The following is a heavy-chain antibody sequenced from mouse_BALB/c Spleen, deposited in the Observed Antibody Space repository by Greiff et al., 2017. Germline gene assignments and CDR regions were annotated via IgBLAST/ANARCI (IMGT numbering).Heavy chain of an antibody. D-gene: IGHD4-1*01. CDR2: IDPANGNT. CDR3: ARGAWEGDYCDY. J-gene: IGHJ2*01. Sequence: EVQLQQSGAELVKPGASVKLSCTASGFYIKDTYMHWVKQRPEQGLEWIGRIDPANGNTKYDPKFQGKATITADTSSNTAYLQISSLTSEDTAVYYCARGAWEGDYCDYGGQGTTLTVSS. CDR1: GFYIKDTY. V-gene: IGHV14-3*02.